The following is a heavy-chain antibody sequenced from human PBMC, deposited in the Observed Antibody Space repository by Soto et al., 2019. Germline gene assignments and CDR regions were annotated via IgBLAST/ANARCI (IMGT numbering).Heavy chain of an antibody. CDR2: VYPADSDT. J-gene: IGHJ4*02. Sequence: GESLKISCKGSGDSFTYYWIGWVRQMPGKGLEWMGIVYPADSDTRYSPSFQGRVTISADKSINTAYLQWSSLKASDTAMYYCARAQSYYFDYWAQGTLVTVSS. CDR1: GDSFTYYW. V-gene: IGHV5-51*01. CDR3: ARAQSYYFDY.